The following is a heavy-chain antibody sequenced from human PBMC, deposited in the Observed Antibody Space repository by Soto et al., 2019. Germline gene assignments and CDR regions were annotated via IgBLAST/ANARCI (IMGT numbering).Heavy chain of an antibody. J-gene: IGHJ4*02. Sequence: QVQLVESGGGVVQPGRSLRLSCAASGFTFNNYAMHWVRQAPGKGLEWVAVISFDGSTKYYADSVKGRSTISRDNSKNTLYLQMNSLRAEDTAVYYCASPRLSSDGTTPIDYWGQGTLVTVSS. D-gene: IGHD1-1*01. V-gene: IGHV3-30-3*01. CDR1: GFTFNNYA. CDR2: ISFDGSTK. CDR3: ASPRLSSDGTTPIDY.